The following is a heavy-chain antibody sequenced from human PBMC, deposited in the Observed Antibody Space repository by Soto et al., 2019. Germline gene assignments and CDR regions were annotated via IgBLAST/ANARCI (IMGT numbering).Heavy chain of an antibody. D-gene: IGHD5-12*01. V-gene: IGHV5-51*01. CDR3: ARNGPFFIVAANDYYGIDV. CDR2: IYPGDSDT. CDR1: GYSFTSYW. Sequence: GESLKISCKGSGYSFTSYWIGWVRQMPGKGLEWMGIIYPGDSDTRYSPSFQGQVTISADKSISTAYLQWSSLKASDTAMYYCARNGPFFIVAANDYYGIDVCAQGTTVTVSS. J-gene: IGHJ6*02.